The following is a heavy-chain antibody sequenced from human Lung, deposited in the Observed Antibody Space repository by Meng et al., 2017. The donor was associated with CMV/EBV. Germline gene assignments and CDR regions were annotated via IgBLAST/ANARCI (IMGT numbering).Heavy chain of an antibody. D-gene: IGHD3-10*01. Sequence: QVQWLEWGPALVKASVTRSLTCAVSGDSITNHDWWAWVRRPPGKGLEGIGEIPNRGSSAYHPSPKSRVSMSIDKAKNQFSLKLTAVAAADTAVYHCLRGSGGSVWGQGTLVTVSS. CDR2: IPNRGSS. CDR3: LRGSGGSV. CDR1: GDSITNHDW. J-gene: IGHJ1*01. V-gene: IGHV4-4*02.